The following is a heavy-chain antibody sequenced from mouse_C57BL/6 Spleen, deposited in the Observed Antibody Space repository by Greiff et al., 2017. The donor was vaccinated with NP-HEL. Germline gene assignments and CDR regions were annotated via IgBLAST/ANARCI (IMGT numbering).Heavy chain of an antibody. CDR2: IDPSDSYT. CDR3: ASGGSPMDY. Sequence: QVQLQQPGAELVMPGASVKLSCKASGYTFTSYWMHWVKQRPGQGLEWIGEIDPSDSYTNYNQKVKGKSTLTVDKSSSTAYMQLSSLTSEDSAVYYCASGGSPMDYWGQGTSVTVSS. D-gene: IGHD1-1*01. V-gene: IGHV1-69*01. CDR1: GYTFTSYW. J-gene: IGHJ4*01.